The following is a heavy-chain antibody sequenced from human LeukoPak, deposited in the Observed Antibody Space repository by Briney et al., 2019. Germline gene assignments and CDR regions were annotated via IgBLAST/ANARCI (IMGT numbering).Heavy chain of an antibody. CDR2: ISYDGSNK. D-gene: IGHD6-13*01. V-gene: IGHV3-30*04. J-gene: IGHJ2*01. Sequence: GGSLRLSCAASGFTFSSYAMHWVRQAPGKGLEWVAVISYDGSNKYYADSVKGRFTISRDNAKNSLYLQMNSLRAEDTALYYCAKDIAAAPDWYFDLWGRSTLVTVSS. CDR3: AKDIAAAPDWYFDL. CDR1: GFTFSSYA.